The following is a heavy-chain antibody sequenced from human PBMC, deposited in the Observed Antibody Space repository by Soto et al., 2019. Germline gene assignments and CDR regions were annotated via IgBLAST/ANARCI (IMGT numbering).Heavy chain of an antibody. CDR2: MFTTGTT. Sequence: QPGGSLRLSCAASGFAVGGFYMNWVRQAPGKGLEWVSVMFTTGTTYYADSVKGRFTISRDDSKNTLYLQMNSLRAEDTAVYYCARERYSYGFDYWGQGTVVTVSS. CDR3: ARERYSYGFDY. D-gene: IGHD5-18*01. V-gene: IGHV3-53*01. CDR1: GFAVGGFY. J-gene: IGHJ4*02.